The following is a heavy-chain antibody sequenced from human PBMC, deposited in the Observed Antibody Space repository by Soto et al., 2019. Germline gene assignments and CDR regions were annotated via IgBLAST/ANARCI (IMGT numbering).Heavy chain of an antibody. CDR2: IYYSGST. Sequence: LSLTCTASGGSISSYYWSWIRQPPGKGLEWIGYIYYSGSTNYNPSLKSRVTISVDTSKNQFSLKLSSVTAADTAVYYCASAGYSSSWYGNSADWFDPWGQGTLVTVSS. V-gene: IGHV4-59*01. CDR1: GGSISSYY. D-gene: IGHD6-13*01. J-gene: IGHJ5*02. CDR3: ASAGYSSSWYGNSADWFDP.